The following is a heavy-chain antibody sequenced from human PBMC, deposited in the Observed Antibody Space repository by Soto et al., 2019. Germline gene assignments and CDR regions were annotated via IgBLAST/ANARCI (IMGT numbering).Heavy chain of an antibody. Sequence: PSETLSLTCTASGDSIRGDYWSWIRQPPGKRLEWIAYISYSGTTNYNPSLKSRVTISLDTSNNQLSLKMTSVTAADTAMYYCVKGFNYYGRGTLKLDSWGLETLVTVFS. D-gene: IGHD3-10*02. J-gene: IGHJ4*02. CDR3: VKGFNYYGRGTLKLDS. V-gene: IGHV4-59*01. CDR2: ISYSGTT. CDR1: GDSIRGDY.